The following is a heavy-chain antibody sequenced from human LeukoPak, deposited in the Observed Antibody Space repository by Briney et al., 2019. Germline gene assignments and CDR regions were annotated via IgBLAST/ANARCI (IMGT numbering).Heavy chain of an antibody. J-gene: IGHJ4*02. V-gene: IGHV3-30*18. D-gene: IGHD6-19*01. CDR2: IFYDGSNK. CDR3: AKVRWDNSGWYYSDS. Sequence: GGSLRLSCAASGFTFSDYNMNWLRQAPGKGLEWVAVIFYDGSNKHYADSVKGRFTVSRDNSKNTLYLQVNSLRVEDTAVYYCAKVRWDNSGWYYSDSWGQGTLVTVPS. CDR1: GFTFSDYN.